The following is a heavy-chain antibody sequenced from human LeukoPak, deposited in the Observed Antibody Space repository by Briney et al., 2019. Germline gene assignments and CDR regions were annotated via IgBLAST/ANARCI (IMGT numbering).Heavy chain of an antibody. Sequence: PSETLSLTCTVSGGSITTYFWSWIRQPPGRGLEWIGYMYYSGSTNSNPSLKSRVTTSVDTSKNQFSLKLSSVTAADTAVYYCARHYGDYVRYCYFDLWGRGTLPTVSS. J-gene: IGHJ2*01. CDR3: ARHYGDYVRYCYFDL. CDR2: MYYSGST. CDR1: GGSITTYF. D-gene: IGHD4-17*01. V-gene: IGHV4-59*08.